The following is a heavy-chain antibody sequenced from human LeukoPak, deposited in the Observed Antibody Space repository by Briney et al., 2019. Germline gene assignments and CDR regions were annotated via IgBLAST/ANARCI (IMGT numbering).Heavy chain of an antibody. CDR1: GYTFSSYW. CDR2: IYPADSDT. CDR3: VRSDGSGSQV. J-gene: IGHJ4*02. D-gene: IGHD3-10*01. V-gene: IGHV5-51*01. Sequence: GESLKISCEASGYTFSSYWIGWVRQMPGKGLEWMGIIYPADSDTRYSPSFQGQVTISADKSISTASLQWSSLKASDTAMYYCVRSDGSGSQVWGQGTLVTVSS.